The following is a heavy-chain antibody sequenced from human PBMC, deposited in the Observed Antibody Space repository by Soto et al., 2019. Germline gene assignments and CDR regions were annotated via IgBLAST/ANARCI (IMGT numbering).Heavy chain of an antibody. Sequence: QVQLVESGGGVVQPGRSLRLSCAASGFTFSSYAMHWVRQAPGKGLEWVAVISYDGSNKYYADSVKGRFTISRDNSKNALYLQMNSLSAEDTAVYYCARDSQGTVAVRFDYWGQGTLVTVSS. CDR1: GFTFSSYA. J-gene: IGHJ4*02. V-gene: IGHV3-30-3*01. D-gene: IGHD6-19*01. CDR3: ARDSQGTVAVRFDY. CDR2: ISYDGSNK.